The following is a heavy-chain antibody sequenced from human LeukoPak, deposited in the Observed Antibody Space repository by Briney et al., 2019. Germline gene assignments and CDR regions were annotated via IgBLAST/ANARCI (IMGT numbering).Heavy chain of an antibody. Sequence: GGSLRLSCAASGFTFSSYWMSWVRQAPGKGLEWVANIKQDGSEKYYVDSVKGRFTISRDNAKNSLYLQMNSLRAEDTAVYYCARGGDIVVVTSPFDYWGQGTLVTVSS. CDR1: GFTFSSYW. D-gene: IGHD2-21*02. CDR3: ARGGDIVVVTSPFDY. CDR2: IKQDGSEK. V-gene: IGHV3-7*01. J-gene: IGHJ4*02.